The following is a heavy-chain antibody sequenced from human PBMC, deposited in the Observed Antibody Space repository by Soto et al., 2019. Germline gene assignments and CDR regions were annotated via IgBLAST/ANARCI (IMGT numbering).Heavy chain of an antibody. J-gene: IGHJ5*02. CDR3: ARQEGRITMIVVVIANWFDP. D-gene: IGHD3-22*01. CDR1: GGSISSYY. CDR2: IYTSGST. V-gene: IGHV4-4*07. Sequence: SATLALTCTVSGGSISSYYWSWIRQPAGKGLEWIGRIYTSGSTNYNPSLKSRVTISVDTSKNQFSLKLSSVTAADTAVYYCARQEGRITMIVVVIANWFDPWGQGTLVTVSS.